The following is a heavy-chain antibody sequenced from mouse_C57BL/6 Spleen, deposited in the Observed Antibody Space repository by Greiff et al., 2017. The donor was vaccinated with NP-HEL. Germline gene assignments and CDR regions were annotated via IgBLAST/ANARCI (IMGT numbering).Heavy chain of an antibody. D-gene: IGHD2-4*01. V-gene: IGHV1-66*01. J-gene: IGHJ4*01. Sequence: VQLQESGPELVKPGASVKISCKASGYSFTSYYIHWVKQRPGQGLEWIGWIYPGSGNTKYNEKFKGKATLTADTSSSTAYMQLSSLTSEDSAVYYCARYYDYDYYAMDYWGQGTSVTVSS. CDR1: GYSFTSYY. CDR2: IYPGSGNT. CDR3: ARYYDYDYYAMDY.